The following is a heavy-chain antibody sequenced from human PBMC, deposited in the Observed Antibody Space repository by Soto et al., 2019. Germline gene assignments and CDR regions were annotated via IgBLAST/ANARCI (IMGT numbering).Heavy chain of an antibody. V-gene: IGHV4-4*02. D-gene: IGHD1-26*01. CDR2: IYHSGST. Sequence: TSETLSLTCAFSWCSLSSSKWWGWVRPPPGEGLEWIGEIYHSGSTNYNPSLKSRVTISVDKSKNQFSLKLSSVTAADTAVYYCARGIVGATTMWDAFDIWGQGTMVTVS. CDR3: ARGIVGATTMWDAFDI. CDR1: WCSLSSSKW. J-gene: IGHJ3*02.